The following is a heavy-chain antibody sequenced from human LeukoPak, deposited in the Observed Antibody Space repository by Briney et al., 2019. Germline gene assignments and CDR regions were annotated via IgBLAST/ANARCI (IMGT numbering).Heavy chain of an antibody. CDR3: ARAEYQLLLAN. J-gene: IGHJ4*02. CDR2: IYYSGST. D-gene: IGHD2-2*01. Sequence: SETLSLTCAVSGDSISSYYWSWIRQPPGKGLEWIGYIYYSGSTNYNPSLKSRVTISLDTSKNQFSLKLSSVTAADTAVYYCARAEYQLLLANWGQGTLITVSS. CDR1: GDSISSYY. V-gene: IGHV4-59*01.